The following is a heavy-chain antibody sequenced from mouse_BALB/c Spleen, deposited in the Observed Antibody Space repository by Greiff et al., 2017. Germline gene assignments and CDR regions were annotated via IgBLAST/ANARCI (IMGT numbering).Heavy chain of an antibody. D-gene: IGHD1-1*02. V-gene: IGHV1-69*01. Sequence: QVQLQQSGAELVMPGASVKMSCKASGYTFTDYWMHWVKQRPGQGLEWIGAIDTSDSYTSYNQKFKGKATLTVDESSSTAYMQLSSLTSEDSAVYYCARAYRWGAMDYWGQGTSVTVSA. CDR1: GYTFTDYW. J-gene: IGHJ4*01. CDR2: IDTSDSYT. CDR3: ARAYRWGAMDY.